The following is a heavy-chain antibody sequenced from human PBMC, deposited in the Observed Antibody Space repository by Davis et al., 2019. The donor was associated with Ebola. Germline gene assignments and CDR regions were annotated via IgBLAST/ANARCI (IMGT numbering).Heavy chain of an antibody. J-gene: IGHJ6*02. Sequence: YVDSVKGRFTFSRDNAKNSLYLQMNSLRAEDTAVYYCARALVWWTSYYYGMDVWGQGTTVTVSS. D-gene: IGHD2-21*01. CDR3: ARALVWWTSYYYGMDV. V-gene: IGHV3-7*03.